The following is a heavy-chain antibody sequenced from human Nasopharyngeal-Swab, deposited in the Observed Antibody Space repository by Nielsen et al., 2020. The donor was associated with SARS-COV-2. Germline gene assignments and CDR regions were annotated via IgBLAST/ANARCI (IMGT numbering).Heavy chain of an antibody. CDR3: ARDTPAMFAY. Sequence: GESLKISCVASGFLFSTYGMNWVRQAPGKGLEWVSAISSSGDYIYYAASVKGRFTISRDNAKNSLYLQMNSLRAEDTAVYYCARDTPAMFAYWGQGTLVTVSS. CDR2: ISSSGDYI. CDR1: GFLFSTYG. V-gene: IGHV3-21*06. J-gene: IGHJ4*02.